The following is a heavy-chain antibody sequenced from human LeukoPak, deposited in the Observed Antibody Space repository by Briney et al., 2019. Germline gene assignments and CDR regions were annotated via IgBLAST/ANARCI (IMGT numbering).Heavy chain of an antibody. Sequence: ASVKVSCKASGGTFSSYAISWVRQAPGQGLEWMGGIIPIFGTANYAQKFQGRVTITTDESTSTAYMELSSLRSEDTAVYYCARVAGATMAPYYTDVWGKGTTVTVSS. V-gene: IGHV1-69*05. J-gene: IGHJ6*03. CDR2: IIPIFGTA. CDR3: ARVAGATMAPYYTDV. CDR1: GGTFSSYA. D-gene: IGHD3-10*01.